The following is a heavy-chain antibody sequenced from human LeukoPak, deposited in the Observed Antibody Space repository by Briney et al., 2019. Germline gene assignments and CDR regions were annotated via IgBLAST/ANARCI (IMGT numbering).Heavy chain of an antibody. Sequence: SETLSLTCTVSGGSISSSSYYWGWIRQPPGKGLEWIGSIYYSGSTYYNPSLKSRVTISVDTSKNQFSLKLSSVTAADTAVYYCASLGSPVRGTYYDFWSGYYTSSHDAFDIWGQGTMVTVSS. CDR3: ASLGSPVRGTYYDFWSGYYTSSHDAFDI. J-gene: IGHJ3*02. CDR2: IYYSGST. D-gene: IGHD3-3*01. V-gene: IGHV4-39*07. CDR1: GGSISSSSYY.